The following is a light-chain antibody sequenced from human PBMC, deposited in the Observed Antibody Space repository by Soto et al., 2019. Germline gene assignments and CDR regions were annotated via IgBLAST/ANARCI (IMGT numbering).Light chain of an antibody. V-gene: IGKV3-11*01. CDR1: QSVRTF. Sequence: EIVLTQSPVTLSLSPGERATLSCRASQSVRTFLAWYQQKPGQAPRLLVYDASNRATDIPARFSGSGSGTDFTLTISSLEPEDFAVYYCQQYGRAWTFGQGTKVDIK. CDR2: DAS. J-gene: IGKJ1*01. CDR3: QQYGRAWT.